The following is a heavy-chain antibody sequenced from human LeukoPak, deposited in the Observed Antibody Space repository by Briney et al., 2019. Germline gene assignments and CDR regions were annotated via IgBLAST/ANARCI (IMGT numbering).Heavy chain of an antibody. CDR1: GFTYSSYA. Sequence: GRSLRLSCAASGFTYSSYAMHWVRQAPGKGLEWVAVISYDGSNKYYADSVKGRFTISRDNAKNSLYLQMNSLRAEDTAVYYCARDRDSSGYYSYWGQGTLVTVCS. CDR3: ARDRDSSGYYSY. CDR2: ISYDGSNK. D-gene: IGHD3-22*01. J-gene: IGHJ4*02. V-gene: IGHV3-30-3*01.